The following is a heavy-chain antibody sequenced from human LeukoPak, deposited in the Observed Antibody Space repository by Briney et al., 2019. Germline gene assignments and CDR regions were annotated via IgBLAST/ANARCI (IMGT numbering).Heavy chain of an antibody. D-gene: IGHD1-26*01. Sequence: PGGSLRLSCAASGFALSAYWMNWVRQAPGKGLQWLANIKQDGTVQHYVDSVKGRFTISRDNAKNSLFLQMNSLRAEDTAIYYCAKDRTVGASYWYFDLWGRGTLVTVSS. V-gene: IGHV3-7*03. CDR3: AKDRTVGASYWYFDL. J-gene: IGHJ2*01. CDR2: IKQDGTVQ. CDR1: GFALSAYW.